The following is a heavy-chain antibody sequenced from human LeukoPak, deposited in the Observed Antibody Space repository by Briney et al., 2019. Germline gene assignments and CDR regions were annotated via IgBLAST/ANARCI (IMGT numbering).Heavy chain of an antibody. CDR2: ISWDGGST. Sequence: PGGSLRLSCAASGFTFDDYTMHWVRQAPGKGLEWVSLISWDGGSTYYADSVKGRFTISRDNSKNTLYLQMNSLRAEDTAVYYCASRRPGDWGQGTLVTVSS. J-gene: IGHJ4*02. D-gene: IGHD2-8*02. CDR1: GFTFDDYT. CDR3: ASRRPGD. V-gene: IGHV3-43*01.